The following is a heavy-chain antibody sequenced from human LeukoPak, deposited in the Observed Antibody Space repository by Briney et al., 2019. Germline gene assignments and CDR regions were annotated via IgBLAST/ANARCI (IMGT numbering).Heavy chain of an antibody. Sequence: ASVKVSCKASGYTFTAYYMHWVRQAPGQGLEWMGWINPNSGGTNYAQKFQGRVTMTRDTSISTAYMELSRLRSDDTAVYYCARVYPLTTVTSFDYWGQGTLVTVSS. CDR1: GYTFTAYY. CDR2: INPNSGGT. V-gene: IGHV1-2*02. CDR3: ARVYPLTTVTSFDY. J-gene: IGHJ4*02. D-gene: IGHD4-17*01.